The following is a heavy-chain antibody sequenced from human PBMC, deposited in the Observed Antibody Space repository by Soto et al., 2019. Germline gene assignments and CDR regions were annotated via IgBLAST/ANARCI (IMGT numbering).Heavy chain of an antibody. Sequence: QLQLQESGPGLVKPSETLSLTCTVSGGSMSSSSYYWGWFRQPPGKGLEWIGSIYYSGSTYYNPSLKSRVTISGDTSKNQFSLKLSSVTAADAAVYYCVANVDYWGQGTLVTVSS. CDR1: GGSMSSSSYY. V-gene: IGHV4-39*01. J-gene: IGHJ4*02. CDR2: IYYSGST. CDR3: VANVDY.